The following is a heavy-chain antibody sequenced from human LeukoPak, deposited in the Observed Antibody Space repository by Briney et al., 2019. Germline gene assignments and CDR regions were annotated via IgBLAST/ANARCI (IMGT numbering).Heavy chain of an antibody. CDR2: ISSSSSYI. CDR1: GFTFSSYS. CDR3: ARDPWTGTTPFGY. Sequence: GGSLRLSCAASGFTFSSYSMNWVRQAPGKGLEWVSSISSSSSYIYYADSVKGRFTISRDNAKNSLYLQMNSLRAEDTAVYYCARDPWTGTTPFGYWGQGTLVTVSS. D-gene: IGHD1-1*01. V-gene: IGHV3-21*01. J-gene: IGHJ4*02.